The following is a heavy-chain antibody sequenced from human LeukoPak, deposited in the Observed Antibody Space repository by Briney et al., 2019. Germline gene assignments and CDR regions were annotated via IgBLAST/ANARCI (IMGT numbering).Heavy chain of an antibody. CDR1: EDAFSSYS. D-gene: IGHD3-22*01. CDR3: ARSFYDSSGYPNFDY. Sequence: GGSLRLSCSASEDAFSSYSMNWLRQAPGKGLEWVSFISSSSSYIYYADSVKGRFTISRDNAKKSLYLQINSLRAEDTAVYFCARSFYDSSGYPNFDYWGQGTLVTVSS. J-gene: IGHJ4*02. V-gene: IGHV3-21*01. CDR2: ISSSSSYI.